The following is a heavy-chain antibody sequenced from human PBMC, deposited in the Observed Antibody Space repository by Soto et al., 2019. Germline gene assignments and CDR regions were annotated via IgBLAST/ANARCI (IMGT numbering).Heavy chain of an antibody. V-gene: IGHV3-30-3*01. CDR2: ISYDGSNK. J-gene: IGHJ4*02. CDR1: GFTFSSYA. CDR3: VSGAHFDY. D-gene: IGHD1-26*01. Sequence: QVQLVESGGGVVQPGRSLRLSCAASGFTFSSYAMHWVRQAPGKGLEWVAVISYDGSNKYYADSVKGRFTISTDNSKNSLYLPMNSLRAEDTAVYYCVSGAHFDYCGQGTLVTVSS.